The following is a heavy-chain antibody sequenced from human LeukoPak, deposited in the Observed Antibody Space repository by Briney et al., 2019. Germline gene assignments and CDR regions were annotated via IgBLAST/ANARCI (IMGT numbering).Heavy chain of an antibody. D-gene: IGHD3-10*01. CDR3: ARAPLWFGELLEYYFDY. CDR1: GFTFSSYW. V-gene: IGHV3-7*01. J-gene: IGHJ4*02. CDR2: IKQDGSEK. Sequence: GGSLRLSCAASGFTFSSYWMSWVRQAPGKGLEWVANIKQDGSEKYYVDSVKGRFTISRDNAKNSLYLQMNSLRAEDTAVYYCARAPLWFGELLEYYFDYWGQGTLVTVSS.